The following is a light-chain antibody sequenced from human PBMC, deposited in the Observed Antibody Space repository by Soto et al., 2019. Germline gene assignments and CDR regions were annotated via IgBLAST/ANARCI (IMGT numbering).Light chain of an antibody. CDR1: NIGSKS. Sequence: SYELTQPPSVSVAPGKTARITCGGNNIGSKSVHWYQQKPGQAPVLVIYYDSDRPSGIPARFSGSNSGNTATLTISRVEAGDEADYYCQVWDSSSDHRVVFGGGTQLTVL. J-gene: IGLJ2*01. V-gene: IGLV3-21*04. CDR2: YDS. CDR3: QVWDSSSDHRVV.